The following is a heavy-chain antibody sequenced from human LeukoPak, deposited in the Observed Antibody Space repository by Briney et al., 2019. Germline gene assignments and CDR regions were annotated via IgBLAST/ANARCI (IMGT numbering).Heavy chain of an antibody. V-gene: IGHV3-11*01. CDR3: ARFAGSGSYYIDY. D-gene: IGHD3-10*01. Sequence: GGSLRLSCAASGFTFSDNYMSWIRQAPGKGLEWVSYIGGSGTTIFYAHSVKGRFTISRDNAKNSLYLQMNSLRAEDTAVYYCARFAGSGSYYIDYWGQGTLITVSS. CDR1: GFTFSDNY. CDR2: IGGSGTTI. J-gene: IGHJ4*02.